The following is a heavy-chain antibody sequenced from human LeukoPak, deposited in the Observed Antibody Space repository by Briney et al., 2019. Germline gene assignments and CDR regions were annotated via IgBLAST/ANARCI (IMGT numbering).Heavy chain of an antibody. V-gene: IGHV3-23*01. CDR3: ARDSAAAGTWWFDP. D-gene: IGHD6-13*01. CDR2: ITATSSST. CDR1: GFTFSSYG. J-gene: IGHJ5*02. Sequence: GGSLRLSCAASGFTFSSYGMSWVRQAPGKGLEWVSAITATSSSTHDADSVQGRFTISRDNSKNTLYLQMNSLRVEDTAVYYCARDSAAAGTWWFDPWGQGTLVTVSS.